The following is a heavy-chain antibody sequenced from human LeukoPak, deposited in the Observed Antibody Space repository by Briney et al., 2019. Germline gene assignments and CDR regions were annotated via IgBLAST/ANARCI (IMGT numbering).Heavy chain of an antibody. CDR3: ARAPGRLRGLDY. Sequence: SETLSLTCTVSGGAISSYYWTWIRQPPGKGLEWIGYIYYSGSTNYSPSLESRVTISVDTSKNQFSLKLTSVTAADTAVYYCARAPGRLRGLDYWGQGALVTVSS. D-gene: IGHD3-10*01. CDR1: GGAISSYY. V-gene: IGHV4-59*01. J-gene: IGHJ4*02. CDR2: IYYSGST.